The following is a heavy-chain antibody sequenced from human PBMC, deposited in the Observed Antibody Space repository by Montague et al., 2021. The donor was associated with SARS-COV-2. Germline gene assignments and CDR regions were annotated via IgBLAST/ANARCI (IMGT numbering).Heavy chain of an antibody. CDR1: GGSISSSSYY. CDR3: ARQGGDIVVVIAIRGPYYFDY. J-gene: IGHJ4*02. CDR2: IYYGRST. D-gene: IGHD2-21*01. V-gene: IGHV4-39*01. Sequence: SETLSLTCTVSGGSISSSSYYWGWIRQPPGKGLEWIGTIYYGRSTYYNPSLKSRVTISVDTSKNQFSLKLSSVTAADTAVYYCARQGGDIVVVIAIRGPYYFDYWGQGTRVTVSS.